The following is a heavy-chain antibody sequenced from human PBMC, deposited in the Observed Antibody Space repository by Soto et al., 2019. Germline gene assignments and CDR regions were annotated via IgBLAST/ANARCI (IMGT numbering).Heavy chain of an antibody. J-gene: IGHJ6*03. V-gene: IGHV4-31*03. D-gene: IGHD2-15*01. CDR3: AREGVVVAATLGYYYYYMDV. CDR1: GGSISSGGYY. CDR2: IYYSGST. Sequence: TLSLTCTVSGGSISSGGYYWSWIRQHPGKGLEWIGYIYYSGSTYYNPSLKSRVTISVDTSKNQFSLKLSSVTAADTAVYYCAREGVVVAATLGYYYYYMDVWGEGTTVTVSS.